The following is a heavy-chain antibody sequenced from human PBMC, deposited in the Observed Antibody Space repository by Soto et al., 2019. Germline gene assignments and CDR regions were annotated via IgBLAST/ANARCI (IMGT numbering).Heavy chain of an antibody. D-gene: IGHD3-16*01. V-gene: IGHV3-66*01. CDR2: IDIGGNT. CDR1: GFSVTNNY. Sequence: EVQIVESGGGVVQPGGSLRLSCAASGFSVTNNYMNWVRQAPGKGLEWVSIIDIGGNTYYADSVKDRFTISRDDSKNKLYLQMDRLRPEDTAVYFCARGRGSTGYLGREHYFDYWGQGTLVTVSP. J-gene: IGHJ4*02. CDR3: ARGRGSTGYLGREHYFDY.